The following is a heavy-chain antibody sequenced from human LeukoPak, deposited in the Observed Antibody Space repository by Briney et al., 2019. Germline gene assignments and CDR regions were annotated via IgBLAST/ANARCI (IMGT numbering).Heavy chain of an antibody. V-gene: IGHV3-48*03. CDR2: ISSSGSTI. CDR3: ASLFAGYSGVGHWFDFDY. CDR1: GFTFSSYE. J-gene: IGHJ4*02. D-gene: IGHD1-26*01. Sequence: QPGGSLRLSCAASGFTFSSYEMNWVRQAPGKGLEWVSYISSSGSTIYYADSVKGRFNISRDNAKNSLYLQMNSLRAEDTAVYYCASLFAGYSGVGHWFDFDYWGQGTLVTVSS.